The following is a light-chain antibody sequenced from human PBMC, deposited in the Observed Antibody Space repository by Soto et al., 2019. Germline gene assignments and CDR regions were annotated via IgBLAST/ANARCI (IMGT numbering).Light chain of an antibody. V-gene: IGKV3-11*01. Sequence: EILMTQSPDTLSVSPGESATLSCRASQRVYSNLAWYQHKPGQAPRLLFYDVSNRATGIPDRFSSSASGTNFTLTISSLEPEDFAIYYCQQRGDWPAFGQGTKVDI. J-gene: IGKJ1*01. CDR3: QQRGDWPA. CDR2: DVS. CDR1: QRVYSN.